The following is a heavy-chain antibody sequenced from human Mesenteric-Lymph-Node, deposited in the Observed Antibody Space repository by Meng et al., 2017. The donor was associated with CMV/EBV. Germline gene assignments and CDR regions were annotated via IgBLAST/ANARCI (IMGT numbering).Heavy chain of an antibody. J-gene: IGHJ6*02. Sequence: SVKVSCKASGGSFNKHAISWVRQAPGQGLEWMGGIIPIFGTANNAQKFQDRVRITTDESTSTAYLELSSLRSEDTAVYYSARTYCDSDCYSRSFGMDVWGQGTTVTVSS. CDR1: GGSFNKHA. CDR2: IIPIFGTA. CDR3: ARTYCDSDCYSRSFGMDV. V-gene: IGHV1-69*05. D-gene: IGHD2-21*01.